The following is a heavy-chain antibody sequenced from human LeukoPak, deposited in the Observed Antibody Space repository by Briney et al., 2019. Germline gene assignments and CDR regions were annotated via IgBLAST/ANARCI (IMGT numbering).Heavy chain of an antibody. V-gene: IGHV4-39*01. D-gene: IGHD3-22*01. CDR3: ARQGYYYDSSGYLPPISPIDY. CDR1: GGSISSSSYS. J-gene: IGHJ4*02. CDR2: IYYSGST. Sequence: PSETLSLTCTVSGGSISSSSYSWGWIRQPPGKGLEWIGSIYYSGSTYYNPSLKSRVTISVDTSKNQFSLKLSSVTAADTAVYYCARQGYYYDSSGYLPPISPIDYWGQGTLVTVSS.